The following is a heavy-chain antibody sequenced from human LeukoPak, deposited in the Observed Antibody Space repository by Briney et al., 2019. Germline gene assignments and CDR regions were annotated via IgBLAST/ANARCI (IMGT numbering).Heavy chain of an antibody. CDR1: GFTFSSYS. D-gene: IGHD2-2*01. V-gene: IGHV3-21*01. CDR2: ISSSSSYI. J-gene: IGHJ5*02. Sequence: GGSLRLSCAASGFTFSSYSMNWVRQAPGKGLEWVSSISSSSSYIYYADSVKGRFTISRDNAKNSLYLQMNSLRAEDTAVYYCAREASVNIVVLPAPNWVDPWGKGTVVTV. CDR3: AREASVNIVVLPAPNWVDP.